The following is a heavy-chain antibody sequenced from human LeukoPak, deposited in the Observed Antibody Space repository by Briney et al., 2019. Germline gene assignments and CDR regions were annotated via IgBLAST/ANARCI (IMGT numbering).Heavy chain of an antibody. CDR2: ISGSAGGT. CDR3: AKDEVGVVATDYYYYGMDV. V-gene: IGHV3-23*01. CDR1: GITLSNYG. J-gene: IGHJ6*02. Sequence: GGSLRLSCAVSGITLSNYGMSWVRQAPGKGLEWVAGISGSAGGTNYADSVKGRFTISRDNPKNTLYLQMNSLRAEDTAVYYCAKDEVGVVATDYYYYGMDVWGQGTTVTVSS. D-gene: IGHD5-12*01.